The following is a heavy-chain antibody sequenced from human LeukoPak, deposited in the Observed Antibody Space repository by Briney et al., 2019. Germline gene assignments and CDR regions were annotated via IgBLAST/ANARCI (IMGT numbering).Heavy chain of an antibody. V-gene: IGHV3-23*01. D-gene: IGHD6-13*01. CDR2: ISGSGGST. CDR1: GFTFNNYA. CDR3: ATSSSSWYSMLGY. Sequence: GGSLRLSCAASGFTFNNYAMSWVRQAPGKGLEWVSSISGSGGSTYYADSVKGRFTISRDNSKNTLYLQMNSLRAEDTAVYYYATSSSSWYSMLGYWGQGTLVTVSS. J-gene: IGHJ4*02.